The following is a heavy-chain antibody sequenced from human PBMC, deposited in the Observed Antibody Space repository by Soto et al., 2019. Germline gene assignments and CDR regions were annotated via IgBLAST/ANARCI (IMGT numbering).Heavy chain of an antibody. D-gene: IGHD6-6*01. V-gene: IGHV1-69*02. J-gene: IGHJ4*02. CDR3: ARSSIAARDGYFEY. Sequence: GASVRVSCKASGGTFSSYTISWVRQAPGQGLEWMGRIIPILGIANYAQKFQGRVTITADKSTSTAYMELSSLRSEDTAVYYCARSSIAARDGYFEYWGQGTLVSVSS. CDR1: GGTFSSYT. CDR2: IIPILGIA.